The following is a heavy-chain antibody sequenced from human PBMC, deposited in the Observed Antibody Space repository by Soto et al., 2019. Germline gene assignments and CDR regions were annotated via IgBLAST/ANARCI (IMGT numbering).Heavy chain of an antibody. V-gene: IGHV4-59*01. CDR2: IYYSGST. CDR1: GGSISSYY. J-gene: IGHJ3*02. Sequence: ETLSLTCTVSGGSISSYYWSWIRQPPGKGLEWIGYIYYSGSTNYNPSLKSRVTISVDTSKNQFSLKLSSVTAADTAVYYCARARAGDAFDIWGQGTMVTVS. CDR3: ARARAGDAFDI.